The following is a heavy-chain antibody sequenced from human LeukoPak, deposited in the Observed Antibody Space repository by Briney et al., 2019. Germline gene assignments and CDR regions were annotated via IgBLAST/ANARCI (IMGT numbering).Heavy chain of an antibody. J-gene: IGHJ3*02. CDR1: GYTFTSYD. V-gene: IGHV1-8*01. Sequence: ASVKVSCKASGYTFTSYDINWVRQATGQGLEWMGWMNPNSGNTGYAQKFQGRVTMTRNTSISTAYMELSSLRSEDTAVYYCAALGAGYSSSNDAFDIWGQGTMVTVSS. CDR3: AALGAGYSSSNDAFDI. D-gene: IGHD6-13*01. CDR2: MNPNSGNT.